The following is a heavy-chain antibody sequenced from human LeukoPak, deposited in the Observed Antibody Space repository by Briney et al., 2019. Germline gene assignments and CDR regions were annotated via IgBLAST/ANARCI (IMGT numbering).Heavy chain of an antibody. CDR1: GYGFNSYW. Sequence: GESLKISCKGSGYGFNSYWIGWVRQAPGQGLEWMGIINPSGGSTSSEQKFQGRVTMTRDTSTSTVYMELSSLRSEDTAVYYCARDNYDFWSGYYYWGQGTLVTVSS. J-gene: IGHJ4*02. CDR2: INPSGGST. CDR3: ARDNYDFWSGYYY. V-gene: IGHV1-46*02. D-gene: IGHD3-3*01.